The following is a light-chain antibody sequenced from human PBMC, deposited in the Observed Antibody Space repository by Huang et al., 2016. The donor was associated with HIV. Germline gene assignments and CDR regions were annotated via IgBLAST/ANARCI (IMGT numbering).Light chain of an antibody. CDR1: QYVADAY. CDR3: QQCGDSTWT. Sequence: ELVLTQSPGSLSLSPGDRATLSCRASQYVADAYVAWYQHIPGQSPRPLIYGASRRAPGIPDRFSGSGFSTDFNLTISRLEPEDFAVYYCQQCGDSTWTFGQGTKVEVK. J-gene: IGKJ1*01. CDR2: GAS. V-gene: IGKV3-20*01.